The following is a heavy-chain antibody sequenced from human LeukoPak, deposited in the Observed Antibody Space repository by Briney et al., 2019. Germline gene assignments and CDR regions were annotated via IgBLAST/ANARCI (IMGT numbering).Heavy chain of an antibody. CDR3: AKDFLGYYGSGGYYVQRFFDY. V-gene: IGHV3-23*01. D-gene: IGHD3-10*01. Sequence: GGSLRLSCAASGFTFSSYGMSWVRQAPGKGLEWVSAISGSGGSTYYADSVKGRFTISRDNSKNTLYLQMNSLRAEDTAVYYCAKDFLGYYGSGGYYVQRFFDYWGQGTLVTVSS. CDR1: GFTFSSYG. J-gene: IGHJ4*02. CDR2: ISGSGGST.